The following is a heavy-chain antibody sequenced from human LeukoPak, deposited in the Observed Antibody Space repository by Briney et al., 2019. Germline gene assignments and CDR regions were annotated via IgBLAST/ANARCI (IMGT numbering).Heavy chain of an antibody. CDR1: GXSISSYY. D-gene: IGHD2-15*01. CDR3: ARHSLRLYCSGSSCQSNWFDP. J-gene: IGHJ5*02. V-gene: IGHV4-39*01. Sequence: KPSETLSLTCTVSGXSISSYYWGWIRQPPGKGLEWIGSIYYSGSTYYNPSLKSRVTISVDTSKNQFSLKLTSVTAADTAVYYCARHSLRLYCSGSSCQSNWFDPWGQGTLVTVSS. CDR2: IYYSGST.